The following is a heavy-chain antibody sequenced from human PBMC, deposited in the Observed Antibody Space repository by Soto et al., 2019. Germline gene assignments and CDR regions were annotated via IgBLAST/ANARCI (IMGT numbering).Heavy chain of an antibody. CDR1: GGTFSSYA. J-gene: IGHJ5*02. D-gene: IGHD4-4*01. Sequence: QVQLVQSGAEVKKPGSSVKVSCKASGGTFSSYAISWVRQAPGQGLEWMGGIIPIFGTANYAQKFQGRVTITADDSPSTASMGLSSLRAADTAVYYCARADPMTAVPWGRFDPWGQGTLVTGSS. V-gene: IGHV1-69*12. CDR3: ARADPMTAVPWGRFDP. CDR2: IIPIFGTA.